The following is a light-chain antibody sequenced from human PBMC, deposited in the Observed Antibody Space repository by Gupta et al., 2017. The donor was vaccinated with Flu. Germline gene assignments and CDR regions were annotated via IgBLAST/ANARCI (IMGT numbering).Light chain of an antibody. Sequence: QSALTQPPSVSGSPGPSVTISCPGTSSDVGRYNRVSWYQQSPGTVPKLMIYEVTNRPSGVPDRFSGSKSDNTASLTISGLQAEDEADYYCTSYTSSSTYVFGTGTKVTVL. J-gene: IGLJ1*01. CDR2: EVT. V-gene: IGLV2-18*02. CDR3: TSYTSSSTYV. CDR1: SSDVGRYNR.